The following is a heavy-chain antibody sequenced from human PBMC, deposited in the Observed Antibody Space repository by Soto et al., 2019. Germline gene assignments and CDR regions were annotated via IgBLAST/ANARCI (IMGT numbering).Heavy chain of an antibody. V-gene: IGHV4-30-4*01. D-gene: IGHD3-22*01. Sequence: PSETLSLTCTVSGGSISSGDYYWSWIRQPPGKGLEWIGYIYYSWSTYYNPSLKSRVTISVDTSKNQFSLKLSSVTAADTAVYYCARGGWDYDSSGLTDYWGQGTLVTVSS. CDR3: ARGGWDYDSSGLTDY. J-gene: IGHJ4*02. CDR2: IYYSWST. CDR1: GGSISSGDYY.